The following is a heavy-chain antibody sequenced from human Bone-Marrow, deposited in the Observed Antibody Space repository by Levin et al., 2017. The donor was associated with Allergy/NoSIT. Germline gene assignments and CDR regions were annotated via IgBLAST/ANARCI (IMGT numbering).Heavy chain of an antibody. CDR3: ARESVGVGGRLGETGFDY. Sequence: KTSETLSLTCTVAGGSVSRSCWSWIRQFPGKGLEWIAYICYSENTSYNPSLKSRATISQNTSKNQLYLNLNSVTTSDTAVYFCARESVGVGGRLGETGFDYWGQGVRVTVSS. CDR1: GGSVSRSC. CDR2: ICYSENT. D-gene: IGHD2-21*01. J-gene: IGHJ4*02. V-gene: IGHV4-59*02.